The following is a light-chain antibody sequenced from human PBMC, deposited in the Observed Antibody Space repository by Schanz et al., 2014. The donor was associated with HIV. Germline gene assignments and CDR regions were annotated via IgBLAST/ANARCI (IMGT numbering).Light chain of an antibody. CDR1: QSLGGSQ. CDR3: QHYGSSPFT. CDR2: GAS. Sequence: EIVMTQSPTTLSVSPGERATLSCRASQSLGGSQLAWYQHKPGQAPRLLIYGASNRATGIPDRFSGGGSGTDFTLTISRLEPEDFAVYYCQHYGSSPFTFGPGTKVDIK. J-gene: IGKJ3*01. V-gene: IGKV3-20*01.